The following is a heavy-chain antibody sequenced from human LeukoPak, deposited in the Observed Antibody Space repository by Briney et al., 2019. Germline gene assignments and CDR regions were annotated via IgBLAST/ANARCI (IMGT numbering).Heavy chain of an antibody. V-gene: IGHV4-34*01. Sequence: PSETLSLTCAVYGGSFSGYYWSWIRQPPGKGLEWIGEINHSGSTNYNPSLKSRVTISVDTSKNQFSLKLSSVTAADTAVYYCARHQNKADYVWGSYRYVNWFDPWGQGTLVTVSS. J-gene: IGHJ5*02. CDR2: INHSGST. CDR3: ARHQNKADYVWGSYRYVNWFDP. CDR1: GGSFSGYY. D-gene: IGHD3-16*02.